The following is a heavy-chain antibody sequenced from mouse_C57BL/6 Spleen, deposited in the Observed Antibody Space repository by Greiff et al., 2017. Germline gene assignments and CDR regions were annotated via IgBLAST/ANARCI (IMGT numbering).Heavy chain of an antibody. CDR2: IDPSDSYT. V-gene: IGHV1-69*01. CDR1: GYTFTSYW. J-gene: IGHJ1*03. Sequence: QVQLQQPGAELVMPGASVKLSCKASGYTFTSYWMHWVKQRPGQGLEWIGEIDPSDSYTNYNQKFKGKSTLTVDKSSSTAYMQLSSLTSEDSAVYCCARSRLDWYFDVWGTGTTVTVSS. D-gene: IGHD4-1*01. CDR3: ARSRLDWYFDV.